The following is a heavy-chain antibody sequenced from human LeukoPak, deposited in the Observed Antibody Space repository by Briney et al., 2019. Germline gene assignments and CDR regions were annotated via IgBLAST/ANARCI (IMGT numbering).Heavy chain of an antibody. V-gene: IGHV4-39*02. CDR2: IYHSGST. D-gene: IGHD5-12*01. CDR1: GASISSSDYY. Sequence: SETLSLTCTVSGASISSSDYYWDWIRKPPGKGLEWIGNIYHSGSTYYNPSLKSRVTISVHTSKNQLALQLNSVTAADTAVYYCARDYSGYPELWGFDYWGQGTLVTVSS. J-gene: IGHJ4*02. CDR3: ARDYSGYPELWGFDY.